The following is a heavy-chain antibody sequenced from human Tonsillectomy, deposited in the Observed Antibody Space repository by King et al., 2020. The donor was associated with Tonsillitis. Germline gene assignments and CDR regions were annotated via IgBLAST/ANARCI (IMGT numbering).Heavy chain of an antibody. CDR3: ARDEVGATGYFDY. CDR2: MSSSGRAI. D-gene: IGHD1-26*01. CDR1: GFTFSSYE. J-gene: IGHJ4*02. V-gene: IGHV3-48*03. Sequence: VQLVESGGGLVQPGGSLRLSCAASGFTFSSYEMNWVRQAPGKGLEWVSYMSSSGRAIYYADSVMGRLTSSSDNAKNSLYLQMNSLRAEDTAVYYWARDEVGATGYFDYWGQGTLVTVSS.